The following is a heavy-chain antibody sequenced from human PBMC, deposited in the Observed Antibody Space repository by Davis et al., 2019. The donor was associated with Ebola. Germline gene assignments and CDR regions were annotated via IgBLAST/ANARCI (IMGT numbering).Heavy chain of an antibody. CDR2: IGTNGRST. Sequence: PGGSLRLSCSASGFTFSNYAMHWVRQVPGKGLQYVSSIGTNGRSTYYADSVKDRFTISRDNSRNTVYLQMSSLRAEDTAVYYCVKEREQVVLYSFDYWGQGTLVTVSP. D-gene: IGHD6-6*01. CDR3: VKEREQVVLYSFDY. J-gene: IGHJ4*02. CDR1: GFTFSNYA. V-gene: IGHV3-64D*06.